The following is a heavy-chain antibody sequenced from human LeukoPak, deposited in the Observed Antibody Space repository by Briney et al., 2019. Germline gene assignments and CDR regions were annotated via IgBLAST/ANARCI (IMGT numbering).Heavy chain of an antibody. D-gene: IGHD2-2*01. V-gene: IGHV1-46*01. CDR2: INPSGGST. J-gene: IGHJ4*02. CDR3: ARETYCSSTSCSGYRSHSPYYFDY. CDR1: GYTFTSYY. Sequence: ASVKVSCKASGYTFTSYYMHWVRQAPGQGLEWMGIINPSGGSTSYAQKFQGRVTMTRDTSTSTVYMELSSLRSDDTAVYYCARETYCSSTSCSGYRSHSPYYFDYWGQGTLVTVSS.